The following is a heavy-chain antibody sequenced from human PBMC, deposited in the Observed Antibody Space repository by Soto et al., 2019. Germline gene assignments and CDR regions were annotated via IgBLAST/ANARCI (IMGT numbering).Heavy chain of an antibody. CDR1: GFTVTRYS. CDR2: ISSTTNYI. CDR3: ARESEDLTSNFDY. J-gene: IGHJ4*02. Sequence: EVQLVESGGGLVKPGGSLSLYCSASGFTVTRYSMNWVRQAPGNGLEWVSSISSTTNYIYYGDSMKGRFTISRDNAKNSLYLEMNSLRAEDTAVYYCARESEDLTSNFDYWGQGTLVTVSS. V-gene: IGHV3-21*06.